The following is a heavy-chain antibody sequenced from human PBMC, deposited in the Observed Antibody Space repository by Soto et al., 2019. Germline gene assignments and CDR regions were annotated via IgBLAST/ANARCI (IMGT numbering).Heavy chain of an antibody. Sequence: QVQLVESGGDVVQPGTSLRLSCTASGFTFSSYGMHWIRQAPGKGPVWVAFISADGIEDYYTDSVKGRFTISRDTPKNKLYLQMKSLRPEDTAVYYCAKRLGNDVFDLWGQGTTVTVSS. D-gene: IGHD3-9*01. CDR1: GFTFSSYG. J-gene: IGHJ3*01. V-gene: IGHV3-30*18. CDR2: ISADGIED. CDR3: AKRLGNDVFDL.